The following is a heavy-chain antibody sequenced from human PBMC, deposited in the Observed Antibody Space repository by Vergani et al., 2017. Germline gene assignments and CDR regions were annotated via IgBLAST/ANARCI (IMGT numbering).Heavy chain of an antibody. CDR1: GYSVGSGYY. J-gene: IGHJ4*02. CDR3: ARQNPYGSAHVDF. CDR2: VHRNGNT. V-gene: IGHV4-38-2*01. Sequence: QVDLQESGPGLVKSSETLSLNCAVSGYSVGSGYYWGWIRQPPGRGLEWIGCVHRNGNTYYTSSLRSRANISRDTSKNQFSRRLTSVTAADTAVYYWARQNPYGSAHVDFWGRGVLVTVSA. D-gene: IGHD3-10*01.